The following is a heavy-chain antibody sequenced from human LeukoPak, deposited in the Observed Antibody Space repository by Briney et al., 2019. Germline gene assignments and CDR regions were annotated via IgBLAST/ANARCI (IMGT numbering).Heavy chain of an antibody. Sequence: GASVKVSCKASGYTFTSYDINWVRQATGQGLEWMGWMNPNSGNTGYAQKFQGRVTMTRNTSISTAYMELSSLRSEDTAVYYCARDRDYYDSSGYNKLRFDYWGQGTLVTVSS. CDR2: MNPNSGNT. V-gene: IGHV1-8*01. J-gene: IGHJ4*02. D-gene: IGHD3-22*01. CDR1: GYTFTSYD. CDR3: ARDRDYYDSSGYNKLRFDY.